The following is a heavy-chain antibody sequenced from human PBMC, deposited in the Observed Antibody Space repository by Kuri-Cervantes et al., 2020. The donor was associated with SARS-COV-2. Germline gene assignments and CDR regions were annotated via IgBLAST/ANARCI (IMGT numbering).Heavy chain of an antibody. Sequence: GESLKISCAASGFTFSDYYMSWIRQAPGKGLEWVSYISSSSSYTNYADPVKGRFTISRDNAKNSLYLQMNSLRAEDTAVYYCARGGSGSYYSHFDYWGQGTLVTVSS. CDR2: ISSSSSYT. V-gene: IGHV3-11*06. CDR1: GFTFSDYY. J-gene: IGHJ4*02. D-gene: IGHD1-26*01. CDR3: ARGGSGSYYSHFDY.